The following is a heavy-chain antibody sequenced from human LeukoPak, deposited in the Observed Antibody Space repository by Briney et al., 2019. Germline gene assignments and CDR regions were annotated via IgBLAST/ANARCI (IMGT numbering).Heavy chain of an antibody. D-gene: IGHD1-1*01. Sequence: ASVKVSCKASGYTFSNYGLNWVRHVPGQGLQWKGRIAAYSSKTDYADKFQGRVTMTTETSTNTAYLELKTLTSADTAIYYWARGAEGGTSMRNRYYYYYMDVWGQGTTVIVSS. CDR1: GYTFSNYG. CDR3: ARGAEGGTSMRNRYYYYYMDV. J-gene: IGHJ6*03. V-gene: IGHV1-18*01. CDR2: IAAYSSKT.